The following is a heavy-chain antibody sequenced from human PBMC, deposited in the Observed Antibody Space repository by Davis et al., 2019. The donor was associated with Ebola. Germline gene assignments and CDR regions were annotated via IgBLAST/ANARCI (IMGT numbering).Heavy chain of an antibody. J-gene: IGHJ6*02. CDR1: GGSFSGYY. V-gene: IGHV4-59*08. CDR3: ARGAGRFSYYYGMDV. CDR2: IYYSGST. Sequence: MPSETLSLTCAVYGGSFSGYYWSWIRQPPGKGLEWIGYIYYSGSTNYNPSLKSRFTISVDPSKNQFSLKLSAVTAADTAVYYCARGAGRFSYYYGMDVWGQGTTVTVSS. D-gene: IGHD3-3*01.